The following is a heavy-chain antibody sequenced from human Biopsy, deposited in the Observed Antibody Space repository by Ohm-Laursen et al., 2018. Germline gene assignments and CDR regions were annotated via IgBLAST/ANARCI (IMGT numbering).Heavy chain of an antibody. D-gene: IGHD5-24*01. CDR1: GASIGSNDYY. CDR3: ARHDGNGPFALDS. Sequence: TLSLTCTVSGASIGSNDYYWTWIRQRPGKGLEWAGHISYSGSTYYNPSLKSRVTISVDASKNQFSLNLNSVTAADTAAYYCARHDGNGPFALDSWGQGTLVTVSS. V-gene: IGHV4-31*03. J-gene: IGHJ4*02. CDR2: ISYSGST.